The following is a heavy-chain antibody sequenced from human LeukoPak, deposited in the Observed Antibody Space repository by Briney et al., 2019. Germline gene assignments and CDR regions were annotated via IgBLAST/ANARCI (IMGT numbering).Heavy chain of an antibody. CDR3: AKSGSTWPVLDY. V-gene: IGHV3-9*01. D-gene: IGHD6-13*01. CDR1: GFTFDDHA. J-gene: IGHJ4*02. CDR2: ISWNSGSI. Sequence: GGSLRLSCAASGFTFDDHAMHWVRQAPGKGLEWVSGISWNSGSIGYGDSVKGRFTISRDNAKNSLFLQMNSLGAEDTALYYCAKSGSTWPVLDYWGQGTLVTVSS.